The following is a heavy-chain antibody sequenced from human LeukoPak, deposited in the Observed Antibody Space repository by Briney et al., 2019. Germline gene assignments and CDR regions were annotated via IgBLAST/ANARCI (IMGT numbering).Heavy chain of an antibody. CDR2: ISSSSSTI. CDR3: ARDPGQAAFDY. Sequence: PGGSLRLSCAASGFTFSSYSMNWVRQAPGKGLGWVSYISSSSSTIYYADSVKGRFTISGDSAKNSLYLQMNSLRAEDTAVYYCARDPGQAAFDYWGQGTLVTVSS. D-gene: IGHD6-25*01. CDR1: GFTFSSYS. V-gene: IGHV3-48*04. J-gene: IGHJ4*02.